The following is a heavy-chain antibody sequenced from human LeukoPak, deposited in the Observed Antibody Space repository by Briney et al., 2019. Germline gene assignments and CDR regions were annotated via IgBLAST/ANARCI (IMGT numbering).Heavy chain of an antibody. J-gene: IGHJ4*02. CDR1: GFPFSTFE. Sequence: PGGSLRLSCAASGFPFSTFEMNWVRQAPGKGPEWISYISSSGSTTYYADSVKGRFTISRDNTKNSLYLQMNSLRAEDTAVYYCARVGAYAAVNWWGQGTLVSVSS. CDR3: ARVGAYAAVNW. D-gene: IGHD3-16*01. V-gene: IGHV3-48*03. CDR2: ISSSGSTT.